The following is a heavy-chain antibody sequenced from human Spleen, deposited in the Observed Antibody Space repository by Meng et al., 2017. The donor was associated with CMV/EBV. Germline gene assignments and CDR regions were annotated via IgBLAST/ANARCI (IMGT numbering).Heavy chain of an antibody. CDR2: ISGSGTTI. J-gene: IGHJ4*02. Sequence: GESLKISCTASGFTFSNDYYMNWIRQAPGKGLEWVSYISGSGTTIYYADSVKGRFTISRDNAKNSLYLQMNSLRADDTAVYYCARGKGLTPDYWGQGTLVTVSS. CDR1: GFTFSNDYY. D-gene: IGHD2-15*01. CDR3: ARGKGLTPDY. V-gene: IGHV3-11*01.